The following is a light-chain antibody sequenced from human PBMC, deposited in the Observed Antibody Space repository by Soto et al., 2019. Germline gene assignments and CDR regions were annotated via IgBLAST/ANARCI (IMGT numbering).Light chain of an antibody. V-gene: IGKV1-39*01. CDR1: ESPNDF. CDR3: QQSFSLPFT. J-gene: IGKJ3*01. Sequence: DIQLTQSPTSLSVSAGDRVIITCRASESPNDFLDWYKQKPGKAPKLLIYNVSTLQTGVPSRFSGRGSGNDFTLTVNSLQREDCASHFCQQSFSLPFTFGAGTKVDF. CDR2: NVS.